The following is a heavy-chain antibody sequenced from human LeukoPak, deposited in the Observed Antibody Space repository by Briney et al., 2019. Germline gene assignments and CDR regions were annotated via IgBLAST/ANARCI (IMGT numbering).Heavy chain of an antibody. J-gene: IGHJ4*02. D-gene: IGHD3-22*01. CDR2: ISYSGSA. Sequence: SETLSLTCTVSGGSISSFHWNWIRQPPGKGLEWIAYISYSGSANYNPSLKSRVSISVDTSKNQFSLTLSSVTAADAAVYYCASDRSGFHPWYGGQGTRVT. CDR3: ASDRSGFHPWY. V-gene: IGHV4-59*08. CDR1: GGSISSFH.